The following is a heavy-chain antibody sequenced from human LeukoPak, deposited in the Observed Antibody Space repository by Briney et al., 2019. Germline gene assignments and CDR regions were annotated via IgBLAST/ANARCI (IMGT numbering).Heavy chain of an antibody. Sequence: GGSLRLSCSASGFTFSAYAMYWVRQAPGKELEYVSGISSNGGRSFYADSVKGRFTISRDNSKNTLDLQMSSLRVEDTAVYYCVKITSVTGGDCWGQGTRLTVSS. V-gene: IGHV3-64D*09. J-gene: IGHJ4*02. CDR1: GFTFSAYA. CDR2: ISSNGGRS. D-gene: IGHD1-1*01. CDR3: VKITSVTGGDC.